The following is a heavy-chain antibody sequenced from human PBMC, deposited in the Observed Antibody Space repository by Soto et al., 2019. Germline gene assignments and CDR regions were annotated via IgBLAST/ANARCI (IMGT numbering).Heavy chain of an antibody. Sequence: GGSLRLSCAASGFTFSSYRMNWLRQAPGKGLEWSSSISSSSSYIYYADSVKGRFTISRDNANDSLYLQMNSLRAEDTAVYYCARDSCETYYDILTGYYSSYYFDYWGQGTLVNVSS. CDR2: ISSSSSYI. CDR1: GFTFSSYR. J-gene: IGHJ4*02. V-gene: IGHV3-21*01. D-gene: IGHD3-9*01. CDR3: ARDSCETYYDILTGYYSSYYFDY.